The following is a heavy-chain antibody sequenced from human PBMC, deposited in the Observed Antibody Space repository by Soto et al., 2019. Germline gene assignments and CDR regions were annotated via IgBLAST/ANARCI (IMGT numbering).Heavy chain of an antibody. CDR2: ISSSSSTI. Sequence: PGGSLRLSCAASGFTFISYSMNWVLQAPWKGLEWVSYISSSSSTIYYADSVEGRFTISRDNSKNTQYLQMSSLRADDTAVYYCVKGEYYYDSSGYYPFDYWGQGTLVTVSS. D-gene: IGHD3-22*01. CDR1: GFTFISYS. CDR3: VKGEYYYDSSGYYPFDY. V-gene: IGHV3-48*01. J-gene: IGHJ4*02.